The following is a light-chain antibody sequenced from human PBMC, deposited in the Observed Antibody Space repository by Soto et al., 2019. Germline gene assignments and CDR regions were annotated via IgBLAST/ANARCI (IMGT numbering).Light chain of an antibody. Sequence: DIQMTQSPSSLSASVGDRVTITCRASQSISSYLTWYQQKPGKAPKLLIYAASSFQSGVPSRFSGSGSGTDFSLTISSLQPEDFVTYYCQQSYSTPRTFGQGTKVEIK. CDR2: AAS. CDR3: QQSYSTPRT. V-gene: IGKV1-39*01. CDR1: QSISSY. J-gene: IGKJ1*01.